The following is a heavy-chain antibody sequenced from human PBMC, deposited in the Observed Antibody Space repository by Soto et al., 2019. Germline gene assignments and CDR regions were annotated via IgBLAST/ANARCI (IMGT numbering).Heavy chain of an antibody. CDR2: INSDVSST. CDR1: GFTFSSYW. J-gene: IGHJ4*02. V-gene: IGHV3-74*01. CDR3: ARAGTYYDFWSGYYPLDY. Sequence: GGSLRLSCAASGFTFSSYWMHWVRQAPGKGLVWVSRINSDVSSTSYADSVKGRFTISRDNAKNTLYLQMNSLRAEDTAVYYCARAGTYYDFWSGYYPLDYWGQGTLVTVSS. D-gene: IGHD3-3*01.